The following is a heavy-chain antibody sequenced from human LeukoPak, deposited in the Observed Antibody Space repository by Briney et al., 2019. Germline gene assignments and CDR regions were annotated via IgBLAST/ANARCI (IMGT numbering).Heavy chain of an antibody. Sequence: SETLSLTYTVSAGSMSSYYWSWIRQPPGKGLEWIGYIYYSGSTKYNPSLKSRVTISVDTSKNQFSLKLSSVTAADTAVYYCARGARSGYNLEPFDYWGPGTLATVSS. V-gene: IGHV4-59*08. D-gene: IGHD5-24*01. CDR2: IYYSGST. CDR3: ARGARSGYNLEPFDY. J-gene: IGHJ4*02. CDR1: AGSMSSYY.